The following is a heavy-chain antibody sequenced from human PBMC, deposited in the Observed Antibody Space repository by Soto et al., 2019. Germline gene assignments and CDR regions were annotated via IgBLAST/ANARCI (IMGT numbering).Heavy chain of an antibody. Sequence: PGGSLRLSCAATGFTFRSYGIHWVRQAPGKGLEWVAVISYDGSNKFYGDSVKGRFTISRDNSKNTLYLQMNGLRTEDSAVYFCAKQSSQFYYDSDDYYSLDHWGRGTLVTVSS. CDR2: ISYDGSNK. V-gene: IGHV3-30*18. D-gene: IGHD3-22*01. CDR1: GFTFRSYG. CDR3: AKQSSQFYYDSDDYYSLDH. J-gene: IGHJ4*02.